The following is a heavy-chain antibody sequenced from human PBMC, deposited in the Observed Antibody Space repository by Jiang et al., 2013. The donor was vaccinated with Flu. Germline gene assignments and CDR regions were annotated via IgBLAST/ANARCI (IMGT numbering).Heavy chain of an antibody. J-gene: IGHJ4*02. D-gene: IGHD3-3*01. CDR2: IKQDGSEK. Sequence: GKGLEWVANIKQDGSEKYYVDSVKGRFTISRDNAKNSLYLQMNSLRAEDTAVYYCARDIRFLEWLLYDYWGQGTLVTVSS. V-gene: IGHV3-7*01. CDR3: ARDIRFLEWLLYDY.